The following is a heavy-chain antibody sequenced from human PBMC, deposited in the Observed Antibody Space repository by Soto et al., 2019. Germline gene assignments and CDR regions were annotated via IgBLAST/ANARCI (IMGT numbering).Heavy chain of an antibody. CDR3: ARGGCSSTSCYAGGYYGMDV. Sequence: SETLSLTCAVYGGSFSGYYWSWIRQPPGKGLEWIGEINHSGSTNYNPSLKSRVTISVDTSKNQFSLKLSSVTAADTAVYYCARGGCSSTSCYAGGYYGMDVWGQGTTVTVSS. J-gene: IGHJ6*02. CDR1: GGSFSGYY. CDR2: INHSGST. D-gene: IGHD2-2*01. V-gene: IGHV4-34*01.